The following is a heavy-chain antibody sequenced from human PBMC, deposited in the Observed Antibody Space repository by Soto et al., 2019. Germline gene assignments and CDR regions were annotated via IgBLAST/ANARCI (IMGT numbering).Heavy chain of an antibody. J-gene: IGHJ4*02. Sequence: SETLSLTCTVSGGSISSYYWSWLRQSPGKRLEWIGYIHYSGITKYNPSLKSRVTISLDTSKNQFSLKLSSVTAADSAVYYCARHPGASFDDWGQGTLVTVSS. D-gene: IGHD7-27*01. CDR1: GGSISSYY. CDR3: ARHPGASFDD. V-gene: IGHV4-59*01. CDR2: IHYSGIT.